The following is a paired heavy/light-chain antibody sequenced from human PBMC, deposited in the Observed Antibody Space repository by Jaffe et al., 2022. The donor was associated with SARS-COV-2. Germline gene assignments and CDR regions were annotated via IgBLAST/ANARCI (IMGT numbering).Light chain of an antibody. CDR3: QQSTVPHYAT. CDR1: QSISSY. CDR2: AAS. Sequence: DIQMTQSPSSLSASVGDRVTITCRASQSISSYLNWYQQKPGKAPKLLIYAASSLQSGVPSRFSGSGSGTDFTLTISSLQPEDFATYYCQQSTVPHYATFGPGTKVDIK. V-gene: IGKV1-39*01. J-gene: IGKJ3*01.
Heavy chain of an antibody. D-gene: IGHD2-15*01. Sequence: QVQLQESGPGLVKPSQTLSLTCTVSGGSISSGDYYWSWIRQPPGKGLEWIGYIYYSGSTYYNPSLKSRVTISVDTSKNQFSLKLSSVTAADTAVYYCARGSVFPPLYCSGGSCYSEGCWFDPWGQGTLVTVSS. CDR3: ARGSVFPPLYCSGGSCYSEGCWFDP. CDR2: IYYSGST. CDR1: GGSISSGDYY. V-gene: IGHV4-30-4*01. J-gene: IGHJ5*02.